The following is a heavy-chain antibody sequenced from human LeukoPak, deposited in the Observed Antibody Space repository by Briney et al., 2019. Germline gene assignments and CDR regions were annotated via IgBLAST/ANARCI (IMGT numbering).Heavy chain of an antibody. V-gene: IGHV4-34*01. J-gene: IGHJ4*02. Sequence: SETLSLTCAVYGGSFSGYYWSWIRQPPGKGLEWIGEMNHSGSTNYNPSLKSRVTISVDTSKNQFSLKLSSVTAADTAVYYCARHYYGSGSYYGLTGFDYWGQGTLVTVSS. CDR3: ARHYYGSGSYYGLTGFDY. CDR2: MNHSGST. D-gene: IGHD3-10*01. CDR1: GGSFSGYY.